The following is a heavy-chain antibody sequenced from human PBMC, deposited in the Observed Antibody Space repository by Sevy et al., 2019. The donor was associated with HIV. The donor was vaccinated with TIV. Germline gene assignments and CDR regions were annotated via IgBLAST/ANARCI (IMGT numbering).Heavy chain of an antibody. CDR1: GFSFSTYS. D-gene: IGHD2-15*01. CDR2: ISGTSQTI. V-gene: IGHV3-48*01. J-gene: IGHJ4*02. Sequence: GGSLRLSCGAAGFSFSTYSLNWVRQAPGKGLEWISYISGTSQTIYYADSVKGRFTISEDNAKNSLYLQMNSLGAEDTAIYYCARVPLYDDPWYCDHWGQGSLVTVSS. CDR3: ARVPLYDDPWYCDH.